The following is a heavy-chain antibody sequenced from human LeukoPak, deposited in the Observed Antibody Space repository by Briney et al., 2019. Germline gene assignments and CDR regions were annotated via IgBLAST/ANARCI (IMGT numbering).Heavy chain of an antibody. D-gene: IGHD3-9*01. CDR2: IGPEGTTT. Sequence: GGSLRLSCAASGFTFSTYWMHWVRQAPGKGLVWVSRIGPEGTTTAYADSAKGRFTISRDNAKNTLFLQMNSLSAEDTAVYYCARDLDWILFDYWGQGTLVTVSS. J-gene: IGHJ4*02. CDR1: GFTFSTYW. CDR3: ARDLDWILFDY. V-gene: IGHV3-74*03.